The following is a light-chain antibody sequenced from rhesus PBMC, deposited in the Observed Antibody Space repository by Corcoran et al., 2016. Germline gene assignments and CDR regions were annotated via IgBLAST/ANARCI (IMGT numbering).Light chain of an antibody. Sequence: DIQMTQSPSSLSASVGDTVTISCRASQSVGNNLAWYQQKPGQAPNLLIKSASSLQSGAPSRFSGSQSWSDYTLTIRSRQAEDIRRYYCQQYYSYPPTFAGGTKV. CDR2: SAS. V-gene: IGKV1-46*01. CDR1: QSVGNN. CDR3: QQYYSYPPT. J-gene: IGKJ4*01.